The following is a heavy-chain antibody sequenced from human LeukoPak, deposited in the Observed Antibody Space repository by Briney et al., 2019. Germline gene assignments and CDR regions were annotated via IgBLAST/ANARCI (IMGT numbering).Heavy chain of an antibody. CDR3: ARGGWNKFDY. V-gene: IGHV4-39*07. CDR1: GGSISRSNYY. J-gene: IGHJ4*02. D-gene: IGHD3-22*01. CDR2: IYDSGST. Sequence: SETLSLTCTVSGGSISRSNYYWGWIRQPPGKGLEWIGSIYDSGSTYYNPSLKSRVTISVDTSKNQFSLKLSSVTAADTAVYYCARGGWNKFDYWGQGTLVTVSS.